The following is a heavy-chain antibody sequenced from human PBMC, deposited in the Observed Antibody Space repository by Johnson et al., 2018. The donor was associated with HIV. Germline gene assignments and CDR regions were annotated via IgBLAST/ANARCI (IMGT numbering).Heavy chain of an antibody. D-gene: IGHD6-19*01. CDR2: IKQDGSEK. J-gene: IGHJ3*02. V-gene: IGHV3-7*01. Sequence: VQLVESGGGLVQPGGSLRLSCAASGFTFSSYWMSWVRQAPGKGLEWVANIKQDGSEKYYVDSVKGRFTISRDNAKNSLYLQMNSLRAEDTAVYYCAREYVGQWLGPRHAFDIWGQGTMVTVSS. CDR3: AREYVGQWLGPRHAFDI. CDR1: GFTFSSYW.